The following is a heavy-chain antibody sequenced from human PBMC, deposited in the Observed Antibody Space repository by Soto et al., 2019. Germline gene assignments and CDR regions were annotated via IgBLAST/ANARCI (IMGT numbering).Heavy chain of an antibody. CDR1: ECAFSRYS. V-gene: IGHV3-30-3*01. D-gene: IGHD3-10*01. CDR2: ISTDGSNK. J-gene: IGHJ5*02. Sequence: QVQLVESGGGVVQPGRSLRLSCAASECAFSRYSMHWVRQAPGKGLQWVAVISTDGSNKYYADSVKGRFTISRDNSKNTVYLQMNSLSAEDTAVYYCARDFRAGGIGEFDPWGQGALVTVSS. CDR3: ARDFRAGGIGEFDP.